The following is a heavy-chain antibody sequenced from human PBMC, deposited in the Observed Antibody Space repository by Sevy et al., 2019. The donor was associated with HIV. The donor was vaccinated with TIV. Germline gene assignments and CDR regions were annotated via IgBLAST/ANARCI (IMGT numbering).Heavy chain of an antibody. D-gene: IGHD6-6*01. Sequence: GGSLRLSCVASGFTFTTYAMSWVRQGPGEGLEWVSTISGGDGRPYYADSVKGRFTISRSNSRDTLYLLMDRLSAEDTAVYYCAKHYLHDIAAGWYFDLWGRGTLVTVSS. CDR3: AKHYLHDIAAGWYFDL. V-gene: IGHV3-23*01. CDR1: GFTFTTYA. CDR2: ISGGDGRP. J-gene: IGHJ2*01.